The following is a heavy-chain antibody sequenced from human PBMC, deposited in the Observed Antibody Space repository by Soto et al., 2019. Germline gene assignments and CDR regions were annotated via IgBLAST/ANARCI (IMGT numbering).Heavy chain of an antibody. J-gene: IGHJ4*02. D-gene: IGHD3-16*01. V-gene: IGHV1-18*01. Sequence: GASVKVSCKASGYTFTIYGIIWVRQAPGQGLEWMGWISAYNGNTNYAQKLQGRVTMTTDTSTSTAYMELRSLRSDDTAVYYCLWGPIGKYFAYWGQGTLVTVSS. CDR2: ISAYNGNT. CDR3: LWGPIGKYFAY. CDR1: GYTFTIYG.